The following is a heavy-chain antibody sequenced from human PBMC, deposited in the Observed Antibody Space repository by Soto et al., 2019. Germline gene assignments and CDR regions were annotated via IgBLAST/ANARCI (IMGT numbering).Heavy chain of an antibody. V-gene: IGHV4-34*01. J-gene: IGHJ4*02. CDR1: GGSFSGYY. CDR2: INHSGST. Sequence: SETLSLTCAVYGGSFSGYYWSWIRQPPGKGLEWIGEINHSGSTNYNPSLKSRVTISVDTSKNQFSLKLSSVTAADTAVYYCARGGSYSSSLVRRSFDYWGQGTLVTVSS. CDR3: ARGGSYSSSLVRRSFDY. D-gene: IGHD6-13*01.